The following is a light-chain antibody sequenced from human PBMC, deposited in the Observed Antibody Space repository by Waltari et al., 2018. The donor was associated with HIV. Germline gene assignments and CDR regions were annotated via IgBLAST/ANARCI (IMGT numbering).Light chain of an antibody. CDR3: SSYTTRSSYLI. CDR1: SSDVGYHNY. J-gene: IGLJ2*01. V-gene: IGLV2-14*03. Sequence: QSALTQPASVSGSPGQSITISCTGSSSDVGYHNYVCWYQKHAGKVPKLIIYDVFSRPSWVSSRFSGSKSGNTASLTISGLQAEDEADYYCSSYTTRSSYLIFGGGTRLTVL. CDR2: DVF.